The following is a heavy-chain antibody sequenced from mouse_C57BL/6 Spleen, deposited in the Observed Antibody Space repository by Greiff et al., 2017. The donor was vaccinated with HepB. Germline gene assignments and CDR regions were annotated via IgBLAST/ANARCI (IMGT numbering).Heavy chain of an antibody. Sequence: EVQLQQSGPELVKPGASVKISCKASGYTFTDYYMNWVKQSHGKSLEWIGDINPNNGGTSYNQKFKGKATLTVDKSSSTAYMELRSLTSEDSAVYYCARSGYYGSSSWAMDYGGQGTSVTVSS. CDR3: ARSGYYGSSSWAMDY. CDR2: INPNNGGT. CDR1: GYTFTDYY. D-gene: IGHD1-1*01. J-gene: IGHJ4*01. V-gene: IGHV1-26*01.